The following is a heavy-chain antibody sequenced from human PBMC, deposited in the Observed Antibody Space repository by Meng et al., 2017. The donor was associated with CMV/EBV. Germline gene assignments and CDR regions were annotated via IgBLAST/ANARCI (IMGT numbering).Heavy chain of an antibody. Sequence: QLQESGPGLVKPSQTLSLTCTVSGGSISSGYYYWSWIRQPPGKGLEWIGYIYYSGSTYYNPSLKSRVTISVDTSKNQFSLKLSSVTAADTSVYYCARVMGPNRTPYYFDYWGQGTLVTVSS. CDR1: GGSISSGYYY. J-gene: IGHJ4*02. V-gene: IGHV4-30-4*08. CDR3: ARVMGPNRTPYYFDY. CDR2: IYYSGST. D-gene: IGHD1-14*01.